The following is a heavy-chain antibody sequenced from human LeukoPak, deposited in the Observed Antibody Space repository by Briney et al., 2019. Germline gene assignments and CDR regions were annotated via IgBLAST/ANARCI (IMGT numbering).Heavy chain of an antibody. D-gene: IGHD6-19*01. CDR2: ISSGSGTI. CDR1: GFTFSTYS. V-gene: IGHV3-48*02. Sequence: PGGSLRLSCAASGFTFSTYSMNWVRQAPGKGLECVSYISSGSGTIYYADSVRGRFTISRDNAKNSLYLQMNSLRDEDTAVYYCARPAVGSGPPEDYWGQGTLVTVSS. J-gene: IGHJ4*02. CDR3: ARPAVGSGPPEDY.